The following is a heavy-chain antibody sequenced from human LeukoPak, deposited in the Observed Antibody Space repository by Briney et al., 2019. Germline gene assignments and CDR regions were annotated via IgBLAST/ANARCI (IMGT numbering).Heavy chain of an antibody. Sequence: PGGSLRLSCAASGFTFSSYAMHWVRQAPGKGLEWVSAISGSGGSTYYADSVKGRFTISRDNSKNTLYLQMNSLRAEDTAVYYCAKDAYYDFWSGYLYYFDYWGKGTLVTVSS. CDR2: ISGSGGST. CDR1: GFTFSSYA. D-gene: IGHD3-3*01. CDR3: AKDAYYDFWSGYLYYFDY. V-gene: IGHV3-23*01. J-gene: IGHJ4*02.